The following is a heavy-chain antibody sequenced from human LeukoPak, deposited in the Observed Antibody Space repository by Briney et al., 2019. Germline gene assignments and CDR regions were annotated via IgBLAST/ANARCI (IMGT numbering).Heavy chain of an antibody. CDR1: GASLSSGSYY. V-gene: IGHV4-39*07. D-gene: IGHD3-22*01. CDR3: ARDLVVVDREDWFDP. Sequence: PSQTLSLTCTVSGASLSSGSYYWGWIRQPPGKGLEWIGSIYHSGSTYYNPSLKSRVTISVDTSKNQFSLKLSSVTAADTAVYYCARDLVVVDREDWFDPWGQGTLVTVSS. J-gene: IGHJ5*02. CDR2: IYHSGST.